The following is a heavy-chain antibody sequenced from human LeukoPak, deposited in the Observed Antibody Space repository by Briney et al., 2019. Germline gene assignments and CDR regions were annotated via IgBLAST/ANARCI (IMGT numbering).Heavy chain of an antibody. CDR1: GFTFSSHG. CDR2: IRYDGNNK. CDR3: ARAPPLTYYDYVWGSYRYYMDV. J-gene: IGHJ6*03. Sequence: GGSLRLSCEASGFTFSSHGTHWVRQAPGKGLEWVAFIRYDGNNKYYADSVKGRFTISRDNSKNTLYLQMNSLRAEDTAVYYCARAPPLTYYDYVWGSYRYYMDVWGKGTTVTISS. V-gene: IGHV3-30*02. D-gene: IGHD3-16*02.